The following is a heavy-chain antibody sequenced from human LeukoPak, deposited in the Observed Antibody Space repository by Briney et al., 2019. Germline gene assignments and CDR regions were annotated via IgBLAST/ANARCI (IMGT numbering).Heavy chain of an antibody. CDR2: ISASGYST. Sequence: WGSLRLSCAASGFTFSSYAMSWVRQAPGKGLEWVSAISASGYSTYYADSVKGRFTISRDNSKKTLYLQMNSLRAEDTAIFYCAKDVYNWNFYFDYWGQGTLVTVSS. CDR3: AKDVYNWNFYFDY. D-gene: IGHD1-7*01. CDR1: GFTFSSYA. J-gene: IGHJ4*02. V-gene: IGHV3-23*01.